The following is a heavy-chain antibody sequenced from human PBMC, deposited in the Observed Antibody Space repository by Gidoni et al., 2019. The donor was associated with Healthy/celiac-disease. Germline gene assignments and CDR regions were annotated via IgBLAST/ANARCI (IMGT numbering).Heavy chain of an antibody. CDR2: IHSDGSST. CDR1: GFTFSSYW. V-gene: IGHV3-74*01. Sequence: EVQLVESGGGLVQPGGSLRLSWAASGFTFSSYWMHWVRQAPGKGLVGVSRIHSDGSSTSYADSVKGRFTISRDNAKNTLYLQMNSLSAADTAVYYCARGQVGAARYFDLWGRGTLVTVSS. D-gene: IGHD1-26*01. J-gene: IGHJ2*01. CDR3: ARGQVGAARYFDL.